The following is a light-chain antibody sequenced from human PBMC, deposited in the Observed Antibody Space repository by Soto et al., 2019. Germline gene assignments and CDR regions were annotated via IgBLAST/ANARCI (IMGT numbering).Light chain of an antibody. V-gene: IGKV3-15*01. J-gene: IGKJ2*01. Sequence: EIVMTQSPATLSVSPGERATLSCRASQSVSSNLAWYQQKPGQAPRLLLYGASTRATGIPARFSGSGSGTEFTLTISSLQSEDFAVYYWQQYNNWPLYTFGQGTKLEIK. CDR3: QQYNNWPLYT. CDR1: QSVSSN. CDR2: GAS.